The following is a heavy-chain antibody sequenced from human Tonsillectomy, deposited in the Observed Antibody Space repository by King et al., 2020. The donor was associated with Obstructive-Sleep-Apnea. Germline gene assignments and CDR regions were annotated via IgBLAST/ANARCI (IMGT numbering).Heavy chain of an antibody. CDR3: AGDGKGLASDAFDI. Sequence: QLVQSGGGVVQPGRSLRLSCAASGFTFSSNAMHWVRQAPGKGLEWVAVISYDGSNKYYADSVMGRFTIYRDNSKNTLYLQMNSLRAEGTAVYYCAGDGKGLASDAFDIWGQGTMVTVSS. V-gene: IGHV3-30*04. CDR2: ISYDGSNK. D-gene: IGHD3/OR15-3a*01. J-gene: IGHJ3*02. CDR1: GFTFSSNA.